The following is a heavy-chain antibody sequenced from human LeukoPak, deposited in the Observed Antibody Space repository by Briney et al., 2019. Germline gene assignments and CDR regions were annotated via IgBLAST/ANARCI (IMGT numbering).Heavy chain of an antibody. J-gene: IGHJ6*02. CDR1: GFTFSSYA. D-gene: IGHD6-6*01. CDR3: AKDSYSSSSGYYYYGMDV. Sequence: GASLRLSCAASGFTFSSYAMSWVRQAPGKGLEWVSAISGSGGSTYYADSVKGRFTISRDNSKNTLYLQTNSLRAEDTAVYYCAKDSYSSSSGYYYYGMDVWGQGTTVTVSS. CDR2: ISGSGGST. V-gene: IGHV3-23*01.